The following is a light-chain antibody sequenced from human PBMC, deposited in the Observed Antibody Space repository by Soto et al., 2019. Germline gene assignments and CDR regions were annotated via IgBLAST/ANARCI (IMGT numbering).Light chain of an antibody. Sequence: QSVLTQPASVSGSPGQSIPISCTGTSSDVGGYNYVSWYQRHPGKAPKLMIYDVSNRPSGVSNRFSGSKSGNTASLTISGLQAEDEADYHCSSYTSTSIVFGTGTKLTVL. CDR1: SSDVGGYNY. V-gene: IGLV2-14*01. J-gene: IGLJ1*01. CDR3: SSYTSTSIV. CDR2: DVS.